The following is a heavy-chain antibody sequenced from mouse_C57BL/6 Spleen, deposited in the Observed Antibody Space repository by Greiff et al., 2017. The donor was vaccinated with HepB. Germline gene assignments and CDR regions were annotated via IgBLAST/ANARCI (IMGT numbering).Heavy chain of an antibody. V-gene: IGHV5-12*01. Sequence: EVQGVESGGGLVQPGGSLKLSCAASGFTFSDYYMYWVRQTPEKRLEWVAYISNGGGSTYYPDTVKGRFTISRDNAKNTLYLQMSRLKSEDTAMYYCASGYSSYWYFDVWGTGTTVTVSS. CDR3: ASGYSSYWYFDV. CDR1: GFTFSDYY. D-gene: IGHD2-12*01. J-gene: IGHJ1*03. CDR2: ISNGGGST.